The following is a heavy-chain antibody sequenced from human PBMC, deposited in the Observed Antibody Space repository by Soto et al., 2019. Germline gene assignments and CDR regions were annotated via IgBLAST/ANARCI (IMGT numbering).Heavy chain of an antibody. J-gene: IGHJ4*02. CDR3: ASRSVDTAMVYFDY. Sequence: ASVRVSCKASGYTFTSYGISWVRQAPGQGLEWMGWISAYNGNTNYAQKLQGRVTMTTDTSTSTAYMELRSLRSDDTAVYYCASRSVDTAMVYFDYWGQGTLVTVSS. D-gene: IGHD5-18*01. CDR2: ISAYNGNT. V-gene: IGHV1-18*01. CDR1: GYTFTSYG.